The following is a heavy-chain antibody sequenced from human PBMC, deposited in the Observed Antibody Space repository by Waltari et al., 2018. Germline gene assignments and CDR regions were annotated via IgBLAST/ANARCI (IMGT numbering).Heavy chain of an antibody. CDR3: ATAGDYGGNYNYYGMDV. Sequence: QVQLVQSGAEVKKPGASVKVSCKVSGSPLTDVSLHWVRQAPGKGLEWMGGFDLEDDESVYAKIFQGKVTMTEDTSTDTAYMELSSLRSEDTAVYYCATAGDYGGNYNYYGMDVWGQGTTVTVSS. CDR1: GSPLTDVS. D-gene: IGHD3-10*01. CDR2: FDLEDDES. V-gene: IGHV1-24*01. J-gene: IGHJ6*02.